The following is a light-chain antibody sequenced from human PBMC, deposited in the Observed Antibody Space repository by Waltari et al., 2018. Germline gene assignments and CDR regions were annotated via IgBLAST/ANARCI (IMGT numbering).Light chain of an antibody. Sequence: IVLTQSTGTLSLSPGERATLSFRASQSVNTYLDRYQQKPGQSPRLLIYGAYTRSAGIPDRFSGSGSGTDFSLTISRLEAEDFAVYYCQHHVRLPATFGQGTKVEIK. V-gene: IGKV3-20*01. J-gene: IGKJ1*01. CDR3: QHHVRLPAT. CDR1: QSVNTY. CDR2: GAY.